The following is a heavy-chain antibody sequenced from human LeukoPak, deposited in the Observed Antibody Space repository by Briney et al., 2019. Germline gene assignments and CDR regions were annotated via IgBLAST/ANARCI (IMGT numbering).Heavy chain of an antibody. CDR1: GGSISSHY. Sequence: SETLSLTCTVSGGSISSHYWSWIRQPPGKGLEWIGYIYYSGSTNYNPSLKSRVTISVDTSKNQFSLKLSSVTAADTAVYYCARERSSSPHFDTWGQGVLVTVSS. CDR2: IYYSGST. J-gene: IGHJ4*02. CDR3: ARERSSSPHFDT. V-gene: IGHV4-59*11. D-gene: IGHD6-6*01.